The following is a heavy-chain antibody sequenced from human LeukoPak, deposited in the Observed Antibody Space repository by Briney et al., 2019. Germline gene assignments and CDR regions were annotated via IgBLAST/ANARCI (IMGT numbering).Heavy chain of an antibody. CDR1: GFTFSSYA. J-gene: IGHJ6*03. CDR3: AKTHFQLVFNYYYMDV. D-gene: IGHD6-13*01. CDR2: ISGSGVST. Sequence: PGGSLRLSCAASGFTFSSYAMSWVRQAPGKGLEWVSSISGSGVSTYYADSVKGRFTISRDNSRNTLYLQMNSLRAEDTAVYYCAKTHFQLVFNYYYMDVWGKGTTVTVSS. V-gene: IGHV3-23*01.